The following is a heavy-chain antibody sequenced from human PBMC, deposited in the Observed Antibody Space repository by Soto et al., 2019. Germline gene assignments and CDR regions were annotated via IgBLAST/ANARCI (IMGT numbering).Heavy chain of an antibody. J-gene: IGHJ5*02. CDR2: IYYSGST. CDR3: ARGIFMVRHNWFDP. D-gene: IGHD3-10*01. CDR1: CGSISSGGYY. Sequence: PSETLSLTCTVSCGSISSGGYYWSWIRQHPGKGLEWIGYIYYSGSTYYNPSLKSRVTISVDTSKNQFSLKLSSVTAADTAVYYCARGIFMVRHNWFDPWGQGTLVTVSS. V-gene: IGHV4-31*03.